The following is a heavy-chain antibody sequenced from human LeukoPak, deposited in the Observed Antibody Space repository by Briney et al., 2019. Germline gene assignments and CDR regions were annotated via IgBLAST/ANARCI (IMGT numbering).Heavy chain of an antibody. CDR1: GGPITSYY. V-gene: IGHV4-59*01. CDR3: ARAGGSYTFDY. CDR2: IDYSGST. Sequence: SETLSLTCTVSGGPITSYYWSWIRKPPGKGREWIVYIDYSGSTNGNPSLESRVTMSVDTSKNQFSLKLNSVTAADAAVYYCARAGGSYTFDYWGQGTLVTVSS. D-gene: IGHD1-26*01. J-gene: IGHJ4*02.